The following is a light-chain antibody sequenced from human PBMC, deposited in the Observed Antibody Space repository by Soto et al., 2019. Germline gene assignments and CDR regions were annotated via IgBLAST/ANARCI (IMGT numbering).Light chain of an antibody. CDR1: QSVRSW. Sequence: TKSAVPLSASICDIFTITGRASQSVRSWLAWYQQKPGTAPKLLIYAASTLQSGVPSRFSGSGFGTDFTLTISNLQAEDFASYYCQQPRSYPSTFGGGTKLDIK. J-gene: IGKJ4*01. CDR2: AAS. CDR3: QQPRSYPST. V-gene: IGKV1-9*01.